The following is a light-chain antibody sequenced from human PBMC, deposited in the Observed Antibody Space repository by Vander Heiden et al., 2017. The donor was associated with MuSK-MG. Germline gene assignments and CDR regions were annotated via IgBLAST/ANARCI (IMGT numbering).Light chain of an antibody. Sequence: DIQITQSPSSLSASVGDRVTITCQASQDIRNYLNWYQQKPGKAPKLLIYDASNVETGVPSRFSGSGSGKDFTFTISSLQLEDFATYYFQQDDNLPNTFGQGTKLEIK. J-gene: IGKJ2*01. CDR2: DAS. CDR3: QQDDNLPNT. CDR1: QDIRNY. V-gene: IGKV1-33*01.